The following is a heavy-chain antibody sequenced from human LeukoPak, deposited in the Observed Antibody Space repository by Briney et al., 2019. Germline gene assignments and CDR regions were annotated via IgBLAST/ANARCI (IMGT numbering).Heavy chain of an antibody. J-gene: IGHJ4*02. CDR2: IYHSGST. CDR1: GYSISSGYY. Sequence: SETLSLTCAVSGYSISSGYYWGWIRQPPGKGLEWIGSIYHSGSTYYNPSLKSRVTISVDTSKNQFSLKLSSVTAADTAVYYCARRTYLDYWGQGTLVTVPS. V-gene: IGHV4-38-2*01. CDR3: ARRTYLDY.